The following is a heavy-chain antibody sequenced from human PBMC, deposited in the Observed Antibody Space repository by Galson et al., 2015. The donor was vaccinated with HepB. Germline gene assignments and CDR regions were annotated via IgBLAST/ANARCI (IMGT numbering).Heavy chain of an antibody. J-gene: IGHJ3*02. CDR2: FDPEDGET. CDR1: GYTLTELS. V-gene: IGHV1-24*01. Sequence: SVKASCKVSGYTLTELSMHWVRQAPGKGLGWMGGFDPEDGETIYAQKFQGRVTMTEDTSTDTAYMELSSLRSEDTAVYYCATDSPRLRWWAFDIWGQGTMVTVSS. D-gene: IGHD4-23*01. CDR3: ATDSPRLRWWAFDI.